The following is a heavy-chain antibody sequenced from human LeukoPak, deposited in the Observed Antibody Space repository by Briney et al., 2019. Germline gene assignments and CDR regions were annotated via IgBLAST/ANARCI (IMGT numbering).Heavy chain of an antibody. V-gene: IGHV3-21*01. D-gene: IGHD6-19*01. Sequence: GGSLRLSCAASGFTFSSQNMNCARQAPGEGLEWVAYISTSGDSTKYADSVEDQFTISRDNVENSLYLLMNSLRVDDTAVYYCVKNGWLDYWGKGIVVTVSS. CDR3: VKNGWLDY. CDR1: GFTFSSQN. CDR2: ISTSGDST. J-gene: IGHJ4*02.